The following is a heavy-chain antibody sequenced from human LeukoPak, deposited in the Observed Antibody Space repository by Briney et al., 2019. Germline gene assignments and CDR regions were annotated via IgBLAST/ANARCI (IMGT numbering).Heavy chain of an antibody. CDR2: IYYSGST. CDR1: GDSISSSRSY. CDR3: ARLYDSSGYGRNFDY. D-gene: IGHD3-22*01. V-gene: IGHV4-39*01. Sequence: SETLSLTCTVSGDSISSSRSYWGWIRQPPGKGLEWIGSIYYSGSTYYNTSLKSRVTISVDTSKNQFSLKLRSVTATDTAVYYCARLYDSSGYGRNFDYWGQGTLVTVSS. J-gene: IGHJ4*02.